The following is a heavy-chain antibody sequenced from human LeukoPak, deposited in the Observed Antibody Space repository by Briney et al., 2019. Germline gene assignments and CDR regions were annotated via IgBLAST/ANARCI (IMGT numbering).Heavy chain of an antibody. V-gene: IGHV3-23*01. CDR1: GFTFGSYN. Sequence: GGSPRLSCAASGFTFGSYNMSWVRQAPGKGLEWVSGISGSGGRTYYADSVKGRFTISRDNSKNTLYLQMNSLRAEDTAVYYCTKESWQQLVDYFDYWGQGTLVTVSS. CDR3: TKESWQQLVDYFDY. D-gene: IGHD6-13*01. CDR2: ISGSGGRT. J-gene: IGHJ4*02.